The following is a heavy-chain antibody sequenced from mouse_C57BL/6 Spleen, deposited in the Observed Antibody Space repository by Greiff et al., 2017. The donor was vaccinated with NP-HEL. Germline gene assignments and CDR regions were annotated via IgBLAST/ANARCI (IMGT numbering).Heavy chain of an antibody. D-gene: IGHD1-1*01. CDR2: INPYNGGT. Sequence: EVQLQQSGPVLVKPGASVKMSCKASGYTFTDYYMNWVKQSHGKSLEWIGVINPYNGGTSYNQKFKGKATLTVDKSASTAYMELNSLTSEDSAVYCCAGASYYGSSWDYFVYWGQVTTLTVSS. V-gene: IGHV1-19*01. CDR3: AGASYYGSSWDYFVY. CDR1: GYTFTDYY. J-gene: IGHJ2*01.